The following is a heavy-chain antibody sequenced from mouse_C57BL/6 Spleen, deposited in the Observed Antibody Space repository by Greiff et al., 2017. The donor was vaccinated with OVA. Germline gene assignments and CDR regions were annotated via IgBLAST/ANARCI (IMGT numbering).Heavy chain of an antibody. J-gene: IGHJ2*01. Sequence: DVQLVESGPGLVKPSQSLSLTCSVTGYSITSGYYWNWIRQFPGNKLEWMGYISYDGSNNYNPSLKNRISITRDTSKNQFFLKLNSVTTEDTATYYCARYSNYVNYWGQGTTLTVSS. V-gene: IGHV3-6*01. CDR2: ISYDGSN. D-gene: IGHD2-5*01. CDR1: GYSITSGYY. CDR3: ARYSNYVNY.